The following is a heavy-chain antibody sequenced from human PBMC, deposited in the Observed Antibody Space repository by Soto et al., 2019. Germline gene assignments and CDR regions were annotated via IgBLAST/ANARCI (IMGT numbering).Heavy chain of an antibody. J-gene: IGHJ4*02. CDR1: GFTLSNAW. Sequence: EVQLVESGGGLVEPGGSLRLSCAASGFTLSNAWMSWVRQAPGKGLEWVGRIQSKSDGGATVYAAPVRGRFTITRDDSKNTLDLQMSSLKTEDTAMYYFTRVNLGKLDYWGQGTLATVSS. V-gene: IGHV3-15*01. CDR2: IQSKSDGGAT. D-gene: IGHD3-16*01. CDR3: TRVNLGKLDY.